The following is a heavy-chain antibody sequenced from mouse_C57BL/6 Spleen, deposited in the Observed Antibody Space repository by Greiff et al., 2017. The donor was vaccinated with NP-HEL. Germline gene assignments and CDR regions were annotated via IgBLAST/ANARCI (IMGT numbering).Heavy chain of an antibody. D-gene: IGHD2-3*01. Sequence: QVQLQQSGAELVKPGASVKLSCKASGYTFTSYWMQWVKQRPGQGLEWIGEIDPSDSYTNYNQKFKGKATLTVDTSSSTAYMQLSSLTSEDSAVYYCARKGDGYSFDYWGQGTTLTVSS. J-gene: IGHJ2*01. CDR3: ARKGDGYSFDY. CDR1: GYTFTSYW. V-gene: IGHV1-50*01. CDR2: IDPSDSYT.